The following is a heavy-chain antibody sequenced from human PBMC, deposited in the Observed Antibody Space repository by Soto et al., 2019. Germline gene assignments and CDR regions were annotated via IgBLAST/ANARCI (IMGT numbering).Heavy chain of an antibody. D-gene: IGHD4-4*01. CDR3: ARSRDGYSFYFYYGMDV. CDR1: GFTFTSYG. Sequence: GGSLRLSCAASGFTFTSYGMHWVRQAPGKGLEWMALILHDGSAEYYADSVKGRFTISRGNSKSTLYLQMNSLRAEDTAVYYCARSRDGYSFYFYYGMDVWGQGTTVTVSS. V-gene: IGHV3-30*03. CDR2: ILHDGSAE. J-gene: IGHJ6*02.